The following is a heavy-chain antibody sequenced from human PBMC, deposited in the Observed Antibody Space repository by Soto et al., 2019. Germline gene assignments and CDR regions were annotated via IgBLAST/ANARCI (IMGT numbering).Heavy chain of an antibody. J-gene: IGHJ4*02. Sequence: PGGSLRLSCAASGITFSSYAMSWVRQAPGKGLEWVSTVTGSAGSSYYADSVRGRFSTSRDNSKNTLYLEMNSLRAEDTAVYYCAKGYCTNGVCYFDYWGQGTLVTVSS. CDR1: GITFSSYA. CDR2: VTGSAGSS. V-gene: IGHV3-23*01. CDR3: AKGYCTNGVCYFDY. D-gene: IGHD2-8*01.